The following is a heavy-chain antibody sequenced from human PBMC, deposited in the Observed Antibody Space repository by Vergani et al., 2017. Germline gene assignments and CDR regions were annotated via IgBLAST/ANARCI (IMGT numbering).Heavy chain of an antibody. D-gene: IGHD3-9*01. J-gene: IGHJ3*02. V-gene: IGHV3-7*01. CDR3: EGAPTDILTGYMRGKGAFDI. CDR2: IKRDGTET. Sequence: EVHLEESGGGLVQPGGSLRLSCAASGFTFGDYYMAWIRLAPGKGLDWVASIKRDGTETFYVDSVKGRFTISRDNAKTTLYLQMNSLRDEDRGVYYCEGAPTDILTGYMRGKGAFDIWGQGTMVTVSS. CDR1: GFTFGDYY.